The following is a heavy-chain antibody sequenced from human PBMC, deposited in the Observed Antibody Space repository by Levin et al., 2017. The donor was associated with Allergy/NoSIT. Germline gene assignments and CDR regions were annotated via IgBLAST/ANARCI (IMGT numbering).Heavy chain of an antibody. D-gene: IGHD5-12*01. CDR1: GGTFSSYS. CDR2: IIPIFGTA. J-gene: IGHJ4*02. V-gene: IGHV1-69*01. CDR3: ARESGSMDSLDY. Sequence: KISCKASGGTFSSYSISWVRQAPGQGLEWMGGIIPIFGTANYAQKFQGRVTITADESTSTAYMELSSLRSEDTAVYYCARESGSMDSLDYWGQGTLVTVSS.